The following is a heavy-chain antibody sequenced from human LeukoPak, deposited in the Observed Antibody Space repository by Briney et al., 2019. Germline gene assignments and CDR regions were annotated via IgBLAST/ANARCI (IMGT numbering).Heavy chain of an antibody. V-gene: IGHV1-18*01. J-gene: IGHJ3*02. CDR3: ARDSGDIVVVPEVGDAFDI. D-gene: IGHD2-2*01. CDR1: GYTFTSYG. Sequence: GASVKVSCKASGYTFTSYGISWVRQAPGQGLEWMGWISAYNGNTNYAQKLQGRVTMTTDTSTSTAYMELRSLRSDDTAVYYCARDSGDIVVVPEVGDAFDIWGQGTMVTVSS. CDR2: ISAYNGNT.